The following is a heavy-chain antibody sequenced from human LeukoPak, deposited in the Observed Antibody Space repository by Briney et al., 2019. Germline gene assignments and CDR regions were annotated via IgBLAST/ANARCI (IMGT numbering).Heavy chain of an antibody. J-gene: IGHJ5*01. V-gene: IGHV3-74*03. CDR1: GFTFSRYW. CDR2: INGDGSST. Sequence: GGSLRRSCAASGFTFSRYWMHWVRQAPGKGLAWVSQINGDGSSTTYADSVRGRFTISRDNAKNTFYLQMNSLIAEDTAVYYCARGLVERATPKVQNFDSWGQGTLVTVSS. CDR3: ARGLVERATPKVQNFDS. D-gene: IGHD5-24*01.